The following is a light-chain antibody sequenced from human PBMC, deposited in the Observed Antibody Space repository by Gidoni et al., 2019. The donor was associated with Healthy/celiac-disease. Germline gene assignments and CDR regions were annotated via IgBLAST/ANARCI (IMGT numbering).Light chain of an antibody. CDR1: QNISYC. CDR2: AAS. J-gene: IGKJ2*01. Sequence: DIQMTQSPSSLSASVGDRVTITCRASQNISYCLNWYQQKPGKAPKLLIYAASSLQSGVPSRFSVSGSGTDFTLTISSLQPEDFATYYCQQSYSSPPGYTFGQGTKLEIK. V-gene: IGKV1-39*01. CDR3: QQSYSSPPGYT.